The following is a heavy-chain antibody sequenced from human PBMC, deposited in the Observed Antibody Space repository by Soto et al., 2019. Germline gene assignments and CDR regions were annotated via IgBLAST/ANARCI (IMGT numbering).Heavy chain of an antibody. D-gene: IGHD1-1*01. CDR1: GRSFSGYY. CDR2: INHSGST. CDR3: ARGRRGVPLRPGSIFDY. V-gene: IGHV4-34*01. J-gene: IGHJ4*02. Sequence: QVQLQQWGAGLLKPSETLSVTCAAYGRSFSGYYWTWIRQPPGKGLEWIGEINHSGSTNCNPSLKSRVTIAVDTSKNHFSLNLTCVTAADTAVYYCARGRRGVPLRPGSIFDYWGQGTLVTVSS.